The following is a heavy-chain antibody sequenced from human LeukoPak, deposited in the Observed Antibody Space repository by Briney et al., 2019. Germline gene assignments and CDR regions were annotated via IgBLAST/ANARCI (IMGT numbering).Heavy chain of an antibody. CDR2: INPNSGGT. D-gene: IGHD2-15*01. V-gene: IGHV1-2*02. Sequence: ASVKVSCKASGYTFTGYYMHWVRQAPGQGLEWMGWINPNSGGTNYAQKFQGRVTMTRDTSISTVYMEMSRLRSEDTAVYYCARSVAATLYYYYYYYMDVWGKGTTVTISS. J-gene: IGHJ6*03. CDR1: GYTFTGYY. CDR3: ARSVAATLYYYYYYYMDV.